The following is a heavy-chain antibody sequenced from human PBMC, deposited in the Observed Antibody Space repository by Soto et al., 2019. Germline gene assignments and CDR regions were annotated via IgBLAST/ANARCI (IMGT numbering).Heavy chain of an antibody. D-gene: IGHD3-22*01. CDR3: AREGGYYDSSGYFDY. CDR2: IKQDGSEK. CDR1: GFTFSTYW. Sequence: PGGSLRLSCAASGFTFSTYWMTWVRQTPGKGLEWVANIKQDGSEKYYVGSVKGRFTISRDNSKNTLYLQMNSLRAEDTAVYYCAREGGYYDSSGYFDYWGQGTLVTVSS. J-gene: IGHJ4*02. V-gene: IGHV3-7*01.